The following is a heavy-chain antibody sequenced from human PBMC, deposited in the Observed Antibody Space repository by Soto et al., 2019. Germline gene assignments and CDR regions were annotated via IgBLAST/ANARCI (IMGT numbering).Heavy chain of an antibody. CDR2: ISWNSGSI. Sequence: EVQLVESGGGLVQPGRSLRLSCAASGFKFDDYAMQWVRQAPGNGLEWVSGISWNSGSIGYADSVKGRFTISRENAKNSLYLQMNSLRAEDTALYYCAKDFGYYFDYWGQGTLVTVSS. J-gene: IGHJ4*02. D-gene: IGHD3-10*01. V-gene: IGHV3-9*01. CDR1: GFKFDDYA. CDR3: AKDFGYYFDY.